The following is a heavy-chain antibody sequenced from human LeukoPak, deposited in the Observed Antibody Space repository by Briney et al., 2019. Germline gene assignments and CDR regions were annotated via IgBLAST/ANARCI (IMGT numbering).Heavy chain of an antibody. Sequence: SETLSLTCTVSGGSISSHYWSWLRQPPGKGLEWIAYMRDTVNTKDNPSFKSRLTLSADTSKNQFSLRLSSVTAADSAVYYCATIKRGNIYGYFDFWGQGILVTVSS. D-gene: IGHD5-18*01. J-gene: IGHJ4*02. CDR1: GGSISSHY. V-gene: IGHV4-59*11. CDR3: ATIKRGNIYGYFDF. CDR2: MRDTVNT.